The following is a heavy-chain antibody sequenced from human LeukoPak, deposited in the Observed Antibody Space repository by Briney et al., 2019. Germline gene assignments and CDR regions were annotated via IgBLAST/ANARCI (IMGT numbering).Heavy chain of an antibody. CDR2: ISSSSSYI. D-gene: IGHD6-19*01. J-gene: IGHJ4*02. V-gene: IGHV3-21*01. CDR1: GITFSSYG. Sequence: GGSLRLSCAASGITFSSYGIHWVRQAPGKGLEWVSSISSSSSYIYYADSVKGRFTISRDNAMNSLYLQMNSLRAEDTAVYYCARETPDSSVDYWGQGTLVTVSS. CDR3: ARETPDSSVDY.